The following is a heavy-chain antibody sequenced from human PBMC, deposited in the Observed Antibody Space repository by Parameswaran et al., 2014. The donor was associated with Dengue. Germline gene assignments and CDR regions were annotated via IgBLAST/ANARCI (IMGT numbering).Heavy chain of an antibody. CDR3: ARDFDVYSSSSTFDP. V-gene: IGHV1-18*01. D-gene: IGHD6-6*01. CDR2: ISAYNGDR. J-gene: IGHJ5*02. Sequence: WVRQAPGQGLEWMGWISAYNGDRNYAQKFQGRVTMTTDTSTSTAYMELRSLRSDDTAVYYCARDFDVYSSSSTFDPWGQGTLVTVSS.